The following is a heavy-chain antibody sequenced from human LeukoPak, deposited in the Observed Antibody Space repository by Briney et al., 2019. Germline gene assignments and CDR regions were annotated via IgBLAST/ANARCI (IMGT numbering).Heavy chain of an antibody. V-gene: IGHV3-66*01. CDR1: GFTVSSNY. Sequence: GGSLRLSCAASGFTVSSNYMSWVRQAPGKGLEWVSVIYSGGSTYYADSVKGRFTISRDNSKNTLYLQMNSLRAEDTAVYYCARVDIAAGVNWFDPWGQGTLVTVSS. D-gene: IGHD6-13*01. J-gene: IGHJ5*02. CDR2: IYSGGST. CDR3: ARVDIAAGVNWFDP.